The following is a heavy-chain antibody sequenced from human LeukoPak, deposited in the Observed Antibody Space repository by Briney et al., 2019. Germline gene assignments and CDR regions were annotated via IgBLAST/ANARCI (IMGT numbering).Heavy chain of an antibody. D-gene: IGHD3-22*01. J-gene: IGHJ4*02. CDR1: GVSISAYY. V-gene: IGHV4-4*07. CDR3: ANLVVTKGNHYFDY. Sequence: DPSETLSLTCSVSGVSISAYYWSWIRQPAGKGLEWIGRIYPGESIYASENTNYNPSLKSRVTISVDTSKNQFSLKLSSVTAADTAVYYCANLVVTKGNHYFDYWGQGTLVTVSS. CDR2: IYPGESIYASENT.